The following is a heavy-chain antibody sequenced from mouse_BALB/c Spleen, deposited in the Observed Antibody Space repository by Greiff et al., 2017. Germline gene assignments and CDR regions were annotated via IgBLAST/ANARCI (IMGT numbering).Heavy chain of an antibody. CDR1: GFSLTSYG. V-gene: IGHV2-9*02. Sequence: VQLQQSGPGLVAPSQSLSITCTVSGFSLTSYGVHWVRQPPGKGLEWLGVIWAGGSTNYNSALMSRLSISKDNSKSQVFLKMNSLQTDDTAMYYCARDDGPAWFAYWGQGTLVTVAA. D-gene: IGHD2-3*01. J-gene: IGHJ3*01. CDR3: ARDDGPAWFAY. CDR2: IWAGGST.